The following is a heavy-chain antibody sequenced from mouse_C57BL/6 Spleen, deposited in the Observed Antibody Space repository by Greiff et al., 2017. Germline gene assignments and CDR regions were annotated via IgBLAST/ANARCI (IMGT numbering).Heavy chain of an antibody. CDR2: ISSGGDYI. V-gene: IGHV5-9-1*02. CDR1: GFTFSSYA. D-gene: IGHD2-12*01. J-gene: IGHJ4*01. CDR3: TRDRDYTTNGGYYAMDY. Sequence: EVMLVESGEGLVKPGGSLKLSCAASGFTFSSYAMSWVRQTPEKRLEWAAYISSGGDYIYYADTVKGRFTISRDNARNTLYLQMSSLKSEDTAMYYCTRDRDYTTNGGYYAMDYWGQGTSVTVSS.